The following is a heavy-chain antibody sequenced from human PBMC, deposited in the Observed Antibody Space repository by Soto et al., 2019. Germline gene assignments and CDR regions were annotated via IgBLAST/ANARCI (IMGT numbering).Heavy chain of an antibody. CDR2: ISYDGSNT. J-gene: IGHJ4*02. D-gene: IGHD1-26*01. V-gene: IGHV3-30-3*01. Sequence: QVQLVESGGGVVQPGRSLRLSCAASGFSFSTYAMHWVRQAPGKGLEWVALISYDGSNTYYADSVRGRFTISRDNSKNTLYLQTNSLRAEDTAVYYCARVGRSYKYYFGDWGQGTLVTVSS. CDR1: GFSFSTYA. CDR3: ARVGRSYKYYFGD.